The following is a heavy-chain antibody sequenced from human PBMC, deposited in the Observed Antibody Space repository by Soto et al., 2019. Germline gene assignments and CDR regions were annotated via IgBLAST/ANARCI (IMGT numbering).Heavy chain of an antibody. CDR3: ARAPTALRYFEADY. V-gene: IGHV1-2*02. Sequence: QVQLMQSGAEVRKPGASVKVSCKASGYTFTDYYMHWVRQAPGQGLEWMGWINPNSGGTNYAQKFQGRVTMTRDTSISTAYMELSRLRSDDTAVYYCARAPTALRYFEADYWGQGTLVTVSS. J-gene: IGHJ4*02. D-gene: IGHD3-9*01. CDR1: GYTFTDYY. CDR2: INPNSGGT.